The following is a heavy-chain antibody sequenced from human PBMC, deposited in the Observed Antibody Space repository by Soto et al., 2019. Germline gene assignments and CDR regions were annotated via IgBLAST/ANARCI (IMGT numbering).Heavy chain of an antibody. Sequence: QVQLVESGGGVVQPGRSLRLSCAASGFSFSSYGMHWVRQAPGKGLEWVAVIAYDGSNKYHADSVKGRFTISRDNSKNTLYLQMNSLRAEDTAVYYCAKDSSYYYSSGLTPDYWGQGTLVTVSS. CDR2: IAYDGSNK. V-gene: IGHV3-30*18. J-gene: IGHJ4*02. CDR1: GFSFSSYG. CDR3: AKDSSYYYSSGLTPDY. D-gene: IGHD3-22*01.